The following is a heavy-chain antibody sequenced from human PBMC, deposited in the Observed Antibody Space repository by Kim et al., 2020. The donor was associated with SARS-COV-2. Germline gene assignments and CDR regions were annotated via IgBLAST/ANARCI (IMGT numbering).Heavy chain of an antibody. D-gene: IGHD2-15*01. V-gene: IGHV3-30*01. CDR3: ARARGGNYYYGMDV. J-gene: IGHJ6*02. Sequence: ATSVKGRFTSSRDNSKNTLYLQMNSLRAEDTAVYYWARARGGNYYYGMDVWGQGTTVTVSS.